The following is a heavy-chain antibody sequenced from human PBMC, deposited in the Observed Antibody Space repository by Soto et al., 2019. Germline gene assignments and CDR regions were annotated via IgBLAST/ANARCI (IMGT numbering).Heavy chain of an antibody. CDR2: IFYSGST. V-gene: IGHV4-59*01. D-gene: IGHD1-26*01. Sequence: SETMSLTCTVSGGSISSYYWSWIRQTTGKGLEWIGYIFYSGSTNYSPSLRSRVTISVDTSKNQFSLELSSVTAADTAVYYCARDGKVSGSATHWFDPWGQGTLVTVSS. CDR3: ARDGKVSGSATHWFDP. J-gene: IGHJ5*02. CDR1: GGSISSYY.